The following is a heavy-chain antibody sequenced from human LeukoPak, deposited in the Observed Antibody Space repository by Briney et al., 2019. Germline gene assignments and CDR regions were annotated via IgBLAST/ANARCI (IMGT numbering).Heavy chain of an antibody. CDR3: ARHPGMQWLVQTFDY. D-gene: IGHD6-19*01. CDR1: GGSISSASYY. CDR2: IYTSGST. V-gene: IGHV4-61*02. J-gene: IGHJ4*02. Sequence: PSQTLSLTCTVSGGSISSASYYWSWIRQPAGKGLEWIGRIYTSGSTNYNPSLKSRVTISVDTSKNQFSLNLNSVTAADTAVYYCARHPGMQWLVQTFDYWGQGTLVTVSS.